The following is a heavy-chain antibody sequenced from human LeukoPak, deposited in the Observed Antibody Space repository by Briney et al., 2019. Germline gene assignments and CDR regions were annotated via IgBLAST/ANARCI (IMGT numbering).Heavy chain of an antibody. J-gene: IGHJ4*02. Sequence: PGGSLRLSCAASGFTFSSFEMNWVRQAPGKGLEWVSVIYSSGNTYYADSVKGRFTISRDNSKNTLYLQMNSLRAEDTAVYYCALGTRGVMSDYWGQGTLVTVAS. CDR2: IYSSGNT. CDR1: GFTFSSFE. V-gene: IGHV3-53*01. D-gene: IGHD3-10*01. CDR3: ALGTRGVMSDY.